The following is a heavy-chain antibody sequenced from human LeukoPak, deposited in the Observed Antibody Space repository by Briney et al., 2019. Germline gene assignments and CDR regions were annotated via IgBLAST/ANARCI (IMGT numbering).Heavy chain of an antibody. CDR3: ASSSVVTSSFDY. J-gene: IGHJ4*02. CDR2: IYYSGST. Sequence: PSETLSLTCTVSGGSISSSSYYWGWIRQPPGKGLEWIGSIYYSGSTNYNPSLKSRVTISVDTSKNQFSLKLSSVTAADTAVYYCASSSVVTSSFDYWGQGTLVTVSS. CDR1: GGSISSSSYY. D-gene: IGHD4-23*01. V-gene: IGHV4-39*07.